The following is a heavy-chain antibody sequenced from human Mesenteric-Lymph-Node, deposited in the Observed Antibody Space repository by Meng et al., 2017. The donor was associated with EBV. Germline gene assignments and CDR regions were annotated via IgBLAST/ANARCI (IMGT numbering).Heavy chain of an antibody. V-gene: IGHV1-3*01. J-gene: IGHJ4*03. D-gene: IGHD6-19*01. CDR3: ARDPYSSGWYYFDY. Sequence: VTSPAASGKVSSKSSGYTFTSYAMHWALQAAGQRLEWMGWINAGNGNTKYSQKFQGRVTITRDTSASTAYIELSSLRSEDTAVYYCARDPYSSGWYYFDYWGQGTMVTVSS. CDR1: GYTFTSYA. CDR2: INAGNGNT.